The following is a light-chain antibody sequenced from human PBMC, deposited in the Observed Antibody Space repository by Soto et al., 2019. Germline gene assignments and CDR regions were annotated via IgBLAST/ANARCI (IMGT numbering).Light chain of an antibody. Sequence: EIVLTQSPATLSLSPGERATLSCRASQSVSSFLSCHQQKPGQAPRLLIYDASKRATGIPARFSGSGSGTDFTLTISSLEPEDFPVYYFQQRLNWPPTFGQGTRLEMK. CDR1: QSVSSF. V-gene: IGKV3-11*01. CDR3: QQRLNWPPT. J-gene: IGKJ5*01. CDR2: DAS.